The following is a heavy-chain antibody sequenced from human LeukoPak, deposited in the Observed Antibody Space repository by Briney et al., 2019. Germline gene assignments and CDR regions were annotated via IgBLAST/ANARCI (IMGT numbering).Heavy chain of an antibody. CDR2: VHPDSTHI. CDR1: GFTFSAYS. J-gene: IGHJ4*02. CDR3: ARGAYSSSPDY. V-gene: IGHV3-48*02. Sequence: VGSLRLSRAASGFTFSAYSMNWVRQAPGKGLEWVSYVHPDSTHIFYADSVKGRFTIFRDNARNSLYLHMNSLRDEDTAVYYCARGAYSSSPDYWGQGTLVTVSS. D-gene: IGHD6-13*01.